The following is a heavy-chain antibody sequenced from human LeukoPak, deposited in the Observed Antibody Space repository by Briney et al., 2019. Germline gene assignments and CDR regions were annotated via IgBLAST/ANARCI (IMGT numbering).Heavy chain of an antibody. V-gene: IGHV4-4*02. CDR3: ARSGEVRVYYYYYYYMDV. CDR2: INHSGST. J-gene: IGHJ6*03. Sequence: SETLSLTCTVSSGSIFSSNWWSWVRQPPGKGLEWIGEINHSGSTNYNPSLKSRVTISVDTSKNQFSLKLSSVTAADTAVYYCARSGEVRVYYYYYYYMDVWGKGTTVTISS. D-gene: IGHD3-10*01. CDR1: SGSIFSSNW.